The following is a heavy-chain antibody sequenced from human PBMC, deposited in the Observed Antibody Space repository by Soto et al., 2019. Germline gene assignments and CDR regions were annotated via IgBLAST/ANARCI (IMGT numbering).Heavy chain of an antibody. CDR3: ARVGGTVTSDY. D-gene: IGHD4-17*01. CDR2: IYYDGSNK. CDR1: GFAFSAYG. J-gene: IGHJ4*02. Sequence: QVQLVESGGGVVQPGRSLRLSCAASGFAFSAYGMHWVRQAPGKGLVWVAMIYYDGSNKYYADSVKGRFTISRDNSTNPLSLQMSSLRAEDTALYYCARVGGTVTSDYWGQGTLVTVSS. V-gene: IGHV3-33*01.